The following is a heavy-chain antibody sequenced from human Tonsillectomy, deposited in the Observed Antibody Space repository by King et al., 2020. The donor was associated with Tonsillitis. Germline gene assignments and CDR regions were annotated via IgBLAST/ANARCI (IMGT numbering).Heavy chain of an antibody. V-gene: IGHV1-69*02. J-gene: IGHJ4*02. CDR2: VTPSSGIA. Sequence: QLVQSGAEVRKPGASVKGSWKASGGTFSSYTINWGGQGPGQGLEWMGRVTPSSGIAKIAQKFQGRVTITADKPSSTAYMELSSLRSDDTALYYCASSQTSPWGLWGQGTLVTVSS. CDR3: ASSQTSPWGL. D-gene: IGHD7-27*01. CDR1: GGTFSSYT.